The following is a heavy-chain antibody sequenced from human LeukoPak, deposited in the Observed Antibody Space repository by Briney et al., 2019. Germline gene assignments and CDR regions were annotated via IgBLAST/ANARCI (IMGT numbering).Heavy chain of an antibody. D-gene: IGHD2/OR15-2a*01. V-gene: IGHV3-7*05. Sequence: PGGSLRLSCAASGLTFRKYAMSWVRQAPGKGLEWVAYIKQDGSEKNYVDSVKGRFTISRDNAKNSLYLQMNSLRAEDTAVYYCARNRASLDYWGQGALVTVSS. CDR2: IKQDGSEK. J-gene: IGHJ4*02. CDR3: ARNRASLDY. CDR1: GLTFRKYA.